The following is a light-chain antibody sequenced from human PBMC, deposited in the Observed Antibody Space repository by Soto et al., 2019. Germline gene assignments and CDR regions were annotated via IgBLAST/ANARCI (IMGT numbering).Light chain of an antibody. CDR3: QQYNNWPRT. CDR1: QSVSRN. Sequence: EIVMTQSPATLSVSPGERATLSCRASQSVSRNLALYQQKPGQAPRLLISGAFTRATDVTARVSGSGSVTEFTLTISSLQSEDFAVYYCQQYNNWPRTFGQGTKVDIK. CDR2: GAF. V-gene: IGKV3-15*01. J-gene: IGKJ1*01.